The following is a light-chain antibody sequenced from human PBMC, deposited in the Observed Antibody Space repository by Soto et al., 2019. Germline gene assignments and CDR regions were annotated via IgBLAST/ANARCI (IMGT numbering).Light chain of an antibody. CDR1: SSDVGGYNY. CDR2: DVS. Sequence: SALTQPPSASGSPGQSVTISCTGTSSDVGGYNYVSWYQHHPGKAPKLMIYDVSKRPSGVPYRFSGSKSGNTASLTVSGLQAEDEADYYCSSYAGSNNYVFGTGTKVTVL. CDR3: SSYAGSNNYV. J-gene: IGLJ1*01. V-gene: IGLV2-8*01.